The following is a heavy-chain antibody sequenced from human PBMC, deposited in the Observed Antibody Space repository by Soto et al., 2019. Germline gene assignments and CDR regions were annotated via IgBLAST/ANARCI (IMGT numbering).Heavy chain of an antibody. CDR2: IIPILGIA. V-gene: IGHV1-69*02. CDR1: GGTFSSYT. J-gene: IGHJ3*02. CDR3: ARGHDYGDYGAFDI. D-gene: IGHD4-17*01. Sequence: QVQLVQSGAEVKKPGSSVKVSCKASGGTFSSYTIIWVRQAPGQGLEWMGRIIPILGIANYAQKFQGRVTITADKSTSTAYMELSSLRSEDTAVYYCARGHDYGDYGAFDIWGQGTMVTVSS.